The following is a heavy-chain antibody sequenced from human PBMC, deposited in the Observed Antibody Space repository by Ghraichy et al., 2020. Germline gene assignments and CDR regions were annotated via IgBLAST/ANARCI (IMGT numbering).Heavy chain of an antibody. Sequence: SQTLSLTCTVSGGSISSYYWSWIRQPPGKGLEWIGYIYYSGSTNYNPSLKSRVTISVDTSKNQFSLKLSSVTAADTAVYYCARFSPLVVPAATRGAVYYYYYGMDVWGQGTTVTVSS. CDR3: ARFSPLVVPAATRGAVYYYYYGMDV. J-gene: IGHJ6*02. CDR2: IYYSGST. D-gene: IGHD2-2*01. CDR1: GGSISSYY. V-gene: IGHV4-59*01.